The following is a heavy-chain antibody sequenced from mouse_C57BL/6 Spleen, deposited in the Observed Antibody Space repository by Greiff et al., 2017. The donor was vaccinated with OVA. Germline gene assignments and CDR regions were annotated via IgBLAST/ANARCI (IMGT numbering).Heavy chain of an antibody. CDR3: AEGLGLDY. Sequence: DVMLVESGGGLVKPGGSLKLSCAASGFTFSDYGMHWVRQAPEKGLEWVAYISSGSSTIYYADTVKSRFTISRDNTKNTLSLQMTSLRSEDTAMYYCAEGLGLDYWGQGTTLTVSS. CDR1: GFTFSDYG. V-gene: IGHV5-17*01. J-gene: IGHJ2*01. CDR2: ISSGSSTI. D-gene: IGHD3-3*01.